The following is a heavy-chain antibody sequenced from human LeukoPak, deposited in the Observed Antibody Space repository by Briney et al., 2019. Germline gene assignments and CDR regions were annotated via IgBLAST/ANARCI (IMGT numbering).Heavy chain of an antibody. D-gene: IGHD3-16*01. J-gene: IGHJ4*02. CDR2: ITDSAGTT. Sequence: GGSLRLSCVASGFTFINYAMSWVRQAPGRGLEWVSAITDSAGTTYYADSVKGRFTMSTDISKNTVYLQMTSLRVEDPAVYYCACSQVGSYDYWGQGTLVTVPS. V-gene: IGHV3-23*01. CDR1: GFTFINYA. CDR3: ACSQVGSYDY.